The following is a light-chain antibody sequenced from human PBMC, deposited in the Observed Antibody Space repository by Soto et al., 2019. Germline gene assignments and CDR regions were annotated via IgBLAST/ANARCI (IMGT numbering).Light chain of an antibody. Sequence: QLVLTQPPSASASLGASVTLTCTLSSGYSNYKVDWYQQRPGKGPRFVMRVGTGGIVGSKGDGIPDRFSVLGSGLNRDLTITNIQEEDESDYHCGADHGSGSNFVYEVFGGGTKLTVL. CDR3: GADHGSGSNFVYEV. J-gene: IGLJ2*01. V-gene: IGLV9-49*01. CDR2: VGTGGIVG. CDR1: SGYSNYK.